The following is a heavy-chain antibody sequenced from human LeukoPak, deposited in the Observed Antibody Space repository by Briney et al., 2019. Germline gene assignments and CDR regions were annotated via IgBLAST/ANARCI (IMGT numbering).Heavy chain of an antibody. J-gene: IGHJ6*02. CDR3: ARPLYLIADYYAMDV. D-gene: IGHD2-21*01. CDR2: INGDGSST. Sequence: PGGSLRLSCAASGFTFSIYWMHWVRQAPGKGLVWVSRINGDGSSTSYADSVKGRFTISRDDAKNTLYLQMNGLRVEDTAVYFCARPLYLIADYYAMDVWGQGTTVTVSS. CDR1: GFTFSIYW. V-gene: IGHV3-74*01.